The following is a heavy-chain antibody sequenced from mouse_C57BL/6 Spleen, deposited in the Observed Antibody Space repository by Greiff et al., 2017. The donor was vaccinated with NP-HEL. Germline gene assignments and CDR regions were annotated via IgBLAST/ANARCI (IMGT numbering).Heavy chain of an antibody. CDR3: AREVAYYSNGGYFDY. CDR2: INYDGSST. CDR1: GFTFSDYY. D-gene: IGHD2-5*01. J-gene: IGHJ2*01. V-gene: IGHV5-16*01. Sequence: EVKLVESEGGLVQPGRSMKLSCTASGFTFSDYYMAWVRQVPEKGLEWVANINYDGSSTYYLDSLKSRFIISRDNAKNILYLQMSSLKSEDTATYYCAREVAYYSNGGYFDYWGQGTTLTVSS.